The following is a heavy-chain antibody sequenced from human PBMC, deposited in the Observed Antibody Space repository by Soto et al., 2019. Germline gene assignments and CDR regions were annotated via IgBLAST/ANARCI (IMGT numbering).Heavy chain of an antibody. CDR2: IYYSGST. V-gene: IGHV4-59*01. CDR1: GGYISSYY. J-gene: IGHJ4*02. D-gene: IGHD2-15*01. CDR3: ARGGYCSGGSCSDLDY. Sequence: PSETLSLTCTVSGGYISSYYWSWIRQPPGKGLEWIGYIYYSGSTNYNPSLKSRVTISVDTSKNQFSLKLSSVTAADTAVYYYARGGYCSGGSCSDLDYWGQGTLVTVSS.